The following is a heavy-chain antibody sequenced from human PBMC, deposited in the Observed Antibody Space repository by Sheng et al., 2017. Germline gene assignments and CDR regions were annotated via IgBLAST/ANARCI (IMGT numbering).Heavy chain of an antibody. CDR1: GYTFTSYG. V-gene: IGHV1-18*01. CDR3: ARAHGYYDFWSGYQYYYYYMDV. D-gene: IGHD3-3*01. J-gene: IGHJ6*03. CDR2: ISAYNGNT. Sequence: QVQLVQSGAEVKKPGASVKVSCKASGYTFTSYGISWVRQAPGQGLEWMGWISAYNGNTNYAQKLQGRVTMTTDTSTSTAYMELRSLRSDDTAVYYCARAHGYYDFWSGYQYYYYYMDVWGKGTTVTVSS.